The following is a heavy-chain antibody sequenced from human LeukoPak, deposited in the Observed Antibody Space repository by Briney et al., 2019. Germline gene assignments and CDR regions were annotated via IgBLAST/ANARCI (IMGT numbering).Heavy chain of an antibody. V-gene: IGHV3-23*01. CDR3: ASSRVPRPTVTPDWYFDY. Sequence: GGSLRLSCAAPGFTFISDALSSVRQAPGEGLGWVSALSGIGGSTYYADSVKGRFTISRDNSKNTLYLQMNSLRAEDTAVYYCASSRVPRPTVTPDWYFDYWGQGTLVTVSS. J-gene: IGHJ4*02. CDR2: LSGIGGST. CDR1: GFTFISDA. D-gene: IGHD4-17*01.